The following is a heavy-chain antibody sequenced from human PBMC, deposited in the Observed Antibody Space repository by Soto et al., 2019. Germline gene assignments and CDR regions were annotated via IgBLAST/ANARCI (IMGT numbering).Heavy chain of an antibody. J-gene: IGHJ4*02. V-gene: IGHV3-23*01. CDR1: GFTFSSYS. CDR2: ISGSDGST. D-gene: IGHD6-19*01. Sequence: PGGSLSLSCAASGFTFSSYSMNWVRQAPGKGLEWVSTISGSDGSTYYADSVKGRFTISRDNSKNTLYLQMNSLRAEDTAVYYCAKEYSSGWYYFDYWGQGTLVTVSS. CDR3: AKEYSSGWYYFDY.